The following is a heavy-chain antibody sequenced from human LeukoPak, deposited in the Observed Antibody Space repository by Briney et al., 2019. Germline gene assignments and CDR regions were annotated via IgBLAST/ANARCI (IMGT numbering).Heavy chain of an antibody. V-gene: IGHV4-34*01. CDR2: INHSGST. CDR3: ARGGSYDFWSGYYYGMDV. D-gene: IGHD3-3*01. J-gene: IGHJ6*02. Sequence: SSETLSLTCAVYGGSFSGYYWSWIRQPPGKGLEWIGEINHSGSTNYNPSLKSRVTISVDTSKNQFSLKLSSVTAADTAVYYCARGGSYDFWSGYYYGMDVWGQGTTVTVSS. CDR1: GGSFSGYY.